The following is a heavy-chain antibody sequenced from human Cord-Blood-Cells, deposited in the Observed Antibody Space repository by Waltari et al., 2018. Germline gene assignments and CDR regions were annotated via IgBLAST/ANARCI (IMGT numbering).Heavy chain of an antibody. CDR2: IIPIFGTA. D-gene: IGHD2-2*01. Sequence: QVQLVQSGAEVKKPGSSVKVSCKASGGTFSSYAISWVRQAPGQGLEWMGGIIPIFGTANYAQKFQGRVTITADESTSTAYMGLSSLRSEDTAVYYCAREPRYCSSTSCYFAFDIWGQGTMVTVSS. CDR3: AREPRYCSSTSCYFAFDI. V-gene: IGHV1-69*01. J-gene: IGHJ3*02. CDR1: GGTFSSYA.